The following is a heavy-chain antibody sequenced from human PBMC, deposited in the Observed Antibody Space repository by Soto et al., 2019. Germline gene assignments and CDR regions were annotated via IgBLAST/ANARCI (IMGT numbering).Heavy chain of an antibody. Sequence: ASVKVSGEVSGYTLTELSIHWVRQAPGKGLEWMGGFDPEDGETIYAQKFQGRVTMTEDTSTDTAYMELSSLRSEDTAVYYCATGEGFLEWLLYYWGQGTLVTVSS. D-gene: IGHD3-3*01. CDR2: FDPEDGET. CDR1: GYTLTELS. V-gene: IGHV1-24*01. J-gene: IGHJ4*02. CDR3: ATGEGFLEWLLYY.